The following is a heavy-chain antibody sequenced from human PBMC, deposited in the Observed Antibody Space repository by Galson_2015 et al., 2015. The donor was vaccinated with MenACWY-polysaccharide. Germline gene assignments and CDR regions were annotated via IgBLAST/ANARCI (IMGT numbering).Heavy chain of an antibody. CDR1: GFTFSRYA. CDR2: ISYDATNK. Sequence: SLRLSCAASGFTFSRYAMHWVRQAPGKGLEWVAVISYDATNKYYAESVKGRFSISRDNSKNTLYLQMNSLRAEDTTVYYCARDYCDRISCSGMDVWGQGTTVTVSS. D-gene: IGHD2/OR15-2a*01. J-gene: IGHJ6*02. V-gene: IGHV3-30-3*01. CDR3: ARDYCDRISCSGMDV.